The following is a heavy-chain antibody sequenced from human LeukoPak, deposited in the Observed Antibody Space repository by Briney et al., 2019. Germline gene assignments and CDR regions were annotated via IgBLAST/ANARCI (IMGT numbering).Heavy chain of an antibody. CDR1: GYTFTSYG. J-gene: IGHJ6*03. CDR3: AGPSSPSYYYYMDV. V-gene: IGHV1-18*01. CDR2: ISAYNGNT. Sequence: GASVKVSCKASGYTFTSYGISWVRQAPGQGLEWMGWISAYNGNTNYAQKLQGRVTMTTDTSTSTAYMELRSLRSDDTAVYYCAGPSSPSYYYYMDVWGKGTTVTVSS. D-gene: IGHD6-6*01.